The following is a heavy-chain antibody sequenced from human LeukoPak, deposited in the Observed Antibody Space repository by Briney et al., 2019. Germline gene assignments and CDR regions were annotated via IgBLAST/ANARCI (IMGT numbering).Heavy chain of an antibody. V-gene: IGHV3-30*18. D-gene: IGHD3-22*01. CDR3: AKDLEDYDSSANWFDP. J-gene: IGHJ5*02. Sequence: PGGSLRLSCAGSGFTFSSYGMHWVRQAPGKGLEWVAVISYDGSNKYYADSVKGRFAISRDNSKNTLYLQMNSLRAEDTAVYYCAKDLEDYDSSANWFDPWGQGTLVTVSS. CDR2: ISYDGSNK. CDR1: GFTFSSYG.